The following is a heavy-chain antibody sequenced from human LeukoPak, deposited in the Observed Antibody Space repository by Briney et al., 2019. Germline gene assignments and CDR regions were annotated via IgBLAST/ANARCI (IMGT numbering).Heavy chain of an antibody. J-gene: IGHJ4*02. CDR3: ARVGLWFGEYKAEFDY. CDR2: INPNSGGT. CDR1: GYTFTGYY. V-gene: IGHV1-2*02. Sequence: GASVKVSCKASGYTFTGYYMHWVRQAPGQGLEWMGWINPNSGGTNYAQKLQGRVTMTTDTSTSTAYMELRSLRSDDTAVYYCARVGLWFGEYKAEFDYWGQGTLVTVSS. D-gene: IGHD3-10*01.